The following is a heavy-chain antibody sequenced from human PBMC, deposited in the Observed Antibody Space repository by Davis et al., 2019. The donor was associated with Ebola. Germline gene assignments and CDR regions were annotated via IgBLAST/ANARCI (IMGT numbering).Heavy chain of an antibody. CDR3: AAWPMIVARDAAFDI. CDR1: GFTFTSSA. D-gene: IGHD3-22*01. V-gene: IGHV1-58*02. J-gene: IGHJ3*02. CDR2: IVVGSGNT. Sequence: SVKVSCRASGFTFTSSAMQWVRQARGQRLEWIGWIVVGSGNTNYAQKFQERVTITRDMSTSTAYMELSSLRSEDTAVYYCAAWPMIVARDAAFDIWGQGTMVTVSS.